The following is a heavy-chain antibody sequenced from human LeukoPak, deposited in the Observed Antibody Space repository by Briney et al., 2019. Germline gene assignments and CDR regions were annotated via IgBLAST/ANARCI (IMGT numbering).Heavy chain of an antibody. CDR3: ARDGDYGTGSYYRGCYDS. D-gene: IGHD3-10*01. CDR1: GYTFTGYY. V-gene: IGHV1-2*02. Sequence: ASVKVSCKASGYTFTGYYMHWVRQAPGQGLEWMGWINPNSGGTNYAQKFQGRVTMTRDTSISTAYMELSRLRSDDTAVYYCARDGDYGTGSYYRGCYDSWGQGTLVTVSS. J-gene: IGHJ4*02. CDR2: INPNSGGT.